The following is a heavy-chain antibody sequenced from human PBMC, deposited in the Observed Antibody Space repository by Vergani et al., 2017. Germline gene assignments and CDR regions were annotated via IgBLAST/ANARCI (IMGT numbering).Heavy chain of an antibody. V-gene: IGHV3-9*01. CDR3: ANDSGDDFWSGYLRPEEDHYGMDV. J-gene: IGHJ6*02. CDR1: GFTFDDYA. Sequence: EVQLVESGGGLVQPGRSLRLSCAASGFTFDDYAMHWVRQAPGKGLEWVSGISWNSGSTGYADSVKGRFTISRDNAKNSRYLQMNSLRAEATALYYCANDSGDDFWSGYLRPEEDHYGMDVWGQGTTVTVSS. CDR2: ISWNSGST. D-gene: IGHD3-3*01.